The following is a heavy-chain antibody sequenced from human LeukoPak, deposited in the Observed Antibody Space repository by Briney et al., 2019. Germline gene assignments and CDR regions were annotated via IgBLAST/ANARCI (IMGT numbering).Heavy chain of an antibody. Sequence: GESLKISCQGSGSSFTSYWIGWVRQLPGKGLEWMGIIYPGDSDTRYSPSFQGQVTISADKSISTAYLQWSSLKASDTAMYYCARHQYYYDSSGLNWLDPWGQGTLVTVSS. D-gene: IGHD3-22*01. CDR3: ARHQYYYDSSGLNWLDP. J-gene: IGHJ5*02. CDR1: GSSFTSYW. CDR2: IYPGDSDT. V-gene: IGHV5-51*01.